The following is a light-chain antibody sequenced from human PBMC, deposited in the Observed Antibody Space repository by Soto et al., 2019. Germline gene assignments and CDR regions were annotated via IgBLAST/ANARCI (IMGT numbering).Light chain of an antibody. V-gene: IGKV3-20*01. J-gene: IGKJ1*01. CDR2: GAS. CDR1: QSVSGSY. Sequence: EIVLTQSPGTLSLSPGERATLSCRASQSVSGSYLAWYQQKPGQAPRPLMYGASSRATGIPDKFSGSGSGTEFTLTISSLQPDDSATYYCQQYNGTFGQGSKVDIK. CDR3: QQYNGT.